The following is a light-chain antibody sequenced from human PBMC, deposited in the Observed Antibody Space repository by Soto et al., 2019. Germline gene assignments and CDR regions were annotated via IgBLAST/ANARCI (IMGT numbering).Light chain of an antibody. V-gene: IGKV1-6*01. CDR1: QGIRNE. J-gene: IGKJ1*01. CDR2: SAS. CDR3: LQDFTYPRT. Sequence: AIQMTQSPSSVSASVGDRVTITCRASQGIRNELGWYQQKPGKAPKLLNYSASSLQSGVPSRFSGSGFGTDFILTISGLQPEDFATYFCLQDFTYPRTFGQGTKVDIK.